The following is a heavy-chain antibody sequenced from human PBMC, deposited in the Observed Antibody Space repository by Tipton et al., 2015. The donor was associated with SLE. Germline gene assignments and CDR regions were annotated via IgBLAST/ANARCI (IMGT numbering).Heavy chain of an antibody. CDR3: ARGMGGFDY. J-gene: IGHJ4*02. Sequence: GLVKPSETLSLTCTVSGGSISSYYWSWIRQPPGKGLEWIGYIYTSGSTNYNPSLKSRVTISVDTSKNQFSLKLSSVTAADTAVYYCARGMGGFDYWGQGTLVTVSS. CDR1: GGSISSYY. D-gene: IGHD2-15*01. V-gene: IGHV4-4*09. CDR2: IYTSGST.